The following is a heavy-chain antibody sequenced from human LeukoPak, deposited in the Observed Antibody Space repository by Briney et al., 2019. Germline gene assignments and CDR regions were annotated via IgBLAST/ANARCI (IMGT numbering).Heavy chain of an antibody. CDR3: TKRSRGYYDY. V-gene: IGHV3-66*02. D-gene: IGHD3-10*01. Sequence: GGSLRLSCAASGFTVSTDNMSWVRQVAGKGLEWVSVVYSGNDGTNYADSVRGRFTISRDDSKNMVYLQMNNLRLEDAAVYYCTKRSRGYYDYWGQGTLVTVSS. CDR1: GFTVSTDN. CDR2: VYSGNDGT. J-gene: IGHJ4*02.